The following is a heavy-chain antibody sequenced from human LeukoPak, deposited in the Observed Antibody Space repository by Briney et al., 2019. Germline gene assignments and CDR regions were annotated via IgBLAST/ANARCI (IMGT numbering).Heavy chain of an antibody. J-gene: IGHJ5*01. D-gene: IGHD2-2*01. CDR1: GYTFSNYG. V-gene: IGHV1-18*01. Sequence: ASVKVSCKTSGYTFSNYGISWVRQAPGQGPEWMGWISAYNGNTIYAEKLQGRVTMSTDTLTSMVYMELRNLRSDDTAVYYCARTSCWTNTCYVLTKDNWFDSWGQGTQVTVSS. CDR2: ISAYNGNT. CDR3: ARTSCWTNTCYVLTKDNWFDS.